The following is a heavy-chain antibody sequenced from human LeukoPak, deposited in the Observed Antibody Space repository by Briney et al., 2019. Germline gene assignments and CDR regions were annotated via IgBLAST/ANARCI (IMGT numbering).Heavy chain of an antibody. CDR2: ISGSGGST. V-gene: IGHV3-23*01. J-gene: IGHJ4*02. CDR1: GFTFSSFF. CDR3: AKVLWFGEIDY. Sequence: PGGSLRLSCAASGFTFSSFFMTWVRQAPGKGLEWVSAISGSGGSTYYADSVKGRFTISRDNSKNTLYLQMNSLRGEDTAVYYCAKVLWFGEIDYWGQGALVTVSS. D-gene: IGHD3-10*01.